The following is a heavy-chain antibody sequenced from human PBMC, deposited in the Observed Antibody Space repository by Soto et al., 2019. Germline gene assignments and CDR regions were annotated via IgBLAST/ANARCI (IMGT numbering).Heavy chain of an antibody. D-gene: IGHD3-10*01. CDR2: ISSNGGST. CDR1: GFTFSSYA. V-gene: IGHV3-64D*06. CDR3: VKDLSRGYYGSGSYYNFFDY. Sequence: EVQLVESGGGLVQPGGSLRLSCSASGFTFSSYAMHWVRQAPGKGLEYVSAISSNGGSTYYADSVKGRFTISRDNSKNTLYIRMSSLRAEDTAVYYCVKDLSRGYYGSGSYYNFFDYWGQGTLVTVSS. J-gene: IGHJ4*02.